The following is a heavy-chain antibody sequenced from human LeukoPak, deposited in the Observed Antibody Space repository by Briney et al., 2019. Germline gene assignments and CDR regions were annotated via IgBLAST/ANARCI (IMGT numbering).Heavy chain of an antibody. CDR3: ARDAKQLPY. Sequence: EGSLRLSCAASGFTFSSYAMSWVRQAPGKGLEWVSSISSSGGSTYYADSVKGRFTISRDTSKNTLYLQMNSLRPEDTAVYYCARDAKQLPYWGQGTLVTVSS. J-gene: IGHJ4*02. D-gene: IGHD5-24*01. V-gene: IGHV3-23*01. CDR1: GFTFSSYA. CDR2: ISSSGGST.